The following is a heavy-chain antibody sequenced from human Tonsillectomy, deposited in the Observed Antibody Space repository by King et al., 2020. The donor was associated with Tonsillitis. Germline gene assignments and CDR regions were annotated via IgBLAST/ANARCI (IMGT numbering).Heavy chain of an antibody. Sequence: HLQLQESGPGLVKPSETLSLTCTVSGGSIDKSNYYWGWSRQPPGKGLEWIGSISYRGSAYYNPSLRSRVTISVDTSKNQFSLKLTSVTAADTAVYYCARQFDYWGQGTLVTVSS. CDR1: GGSIDKSNYY. CDR2: ISYRGSA. CDR3: ARQFDY. J-gene: IGHJ4*02. V-gene: IGHV4-39*01.